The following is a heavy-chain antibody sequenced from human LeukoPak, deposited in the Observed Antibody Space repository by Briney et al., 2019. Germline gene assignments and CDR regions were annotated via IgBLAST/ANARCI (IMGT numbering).Heavy chain of an antibody. CDR1: GSTFSSYD. D-gene: IGHD2-2*01. J-gene: IGHJ4*02. CDR2: IIPMFGTA. Sequence: SVKVSCKASGSTFSSYDISWVRQAPGQGLEWMGGIIPMFGTANYAQKFQGRVTISADKSTSTAYMELSSLRSEDTAVYYCASGRTDIVVVPATLRNYFFDYWGQGTLVTVSS. V-gene: IGHV1-69*06. CDR3: ASGRTDIVVVPATLRNYFFDY.